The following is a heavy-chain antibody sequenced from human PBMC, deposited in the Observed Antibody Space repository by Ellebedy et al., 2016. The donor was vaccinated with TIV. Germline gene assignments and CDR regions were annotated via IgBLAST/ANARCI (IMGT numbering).Heavy chain of an antibody. CDR1: GGSFSGYY. CDR2: INHSGST. Sequence: MPGGSLRLSCAVYGGSFSGYYWSWIRQPPGKGLEWIGEINHSGSTNYNPSLKSRVIISVDTSKNQFSLKLNSVTAADTAVYYCARLLITMVYGMDVWGQGTTVTVSS. J-gene: IGHJ6*02. D-gene: IGHD3-10*01. V-gene: IGHV4-34*01. CDR3: ARLLITMVYGMDV.